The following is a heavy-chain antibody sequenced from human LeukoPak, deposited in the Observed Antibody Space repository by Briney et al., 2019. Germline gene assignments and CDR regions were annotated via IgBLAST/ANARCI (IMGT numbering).Heavy chain of an antibody. Sequence: SETLSLTCTVSDVSISSYYWSWIRQPPGKGLEWIGRIYTSGSTNYNPSLKSRVTMSVDTSKNQFSLKLSSVTAADTAVYYCARAGDSSGWYGVLGFDPWGQGTLVTVSS. CDR2: IYTSGST. V-gene: IGHV4-4*07. CDR3: ARAGDSSGWYGVLGFDP. D-gene: IGHD6-19*01. CDR1: DVSISSYY. J-gene: IGHJ5*02.